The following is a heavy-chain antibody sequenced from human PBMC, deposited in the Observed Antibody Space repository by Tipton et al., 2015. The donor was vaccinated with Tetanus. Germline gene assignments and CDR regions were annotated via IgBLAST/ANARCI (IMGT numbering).Heavy chain of an antibody. CDR2: THHSGNT. V-gene: IGHV4-59*01. Sequence: GLVKPSENLSLTCSVSGASTRDFYWSWIRQVPGKGLEWIGYTHHSGNTNYNPSLSGRVTTSVDTSKNQFSLKMSSVTAADTAVYYCARGRQRLVPAGFDLWGQGTLVTVSS. J-gene: IGHJ5*02. CDR1: GASTRDFY. CDR3: ARGRQRLVPAGFDL. D-gene: IGHD6-13*01.